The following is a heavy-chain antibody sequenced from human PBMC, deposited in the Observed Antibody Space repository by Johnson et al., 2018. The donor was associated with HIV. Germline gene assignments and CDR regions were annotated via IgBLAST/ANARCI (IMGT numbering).Heavy chain of an antibody. CDR2: IRQDGSDK. CDR1: GFTFSIYW. D-gene: IGHD2-21*01. J-gene: IGHJ3*02. V-gene: IGHV3-7*05. Sequence: MLLVESGGGLVQPGGSLRLSCAASGFTFSIYWMTWVRQAPGKGLEWVASIRQDGSDKYFADSVKGRFTISRDNSKNSLYLQMNSLRAEDTALYYCAKGRRGGMIGMARSAFDIWGQGTMVTVSS. CDR3: AKGRRGGMIGMARSAFDI.